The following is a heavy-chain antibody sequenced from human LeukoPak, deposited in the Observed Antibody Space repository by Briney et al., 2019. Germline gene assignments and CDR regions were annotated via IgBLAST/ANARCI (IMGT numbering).Heavy chain of an antibody. V-gene: IGHV3-20*04. CDR3: ARVWESGGTTVVPDAFDI. Sequence: GRSLRLSCAASGFTFDDYGKSWVRQAPGKGLEWVSGINWNGGSTGYADSVKGRFTISRDNAKNSLYLQMNSLRAEDTALYYCARVWESGGTTVVPDAFDIWGQGTMVTVSS. CDR1: GFTFDDYG. J-gene: IGHJ3*02. CDR2: INWNGGST. D-gene: IGHD4-23*01.